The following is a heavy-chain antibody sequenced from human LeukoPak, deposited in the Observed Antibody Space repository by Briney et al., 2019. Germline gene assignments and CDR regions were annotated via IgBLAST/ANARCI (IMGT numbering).Heavy chain of an antibody. CDR1: GYTFTSYY. CDR3: ARDDRIAVAGPYFFDY. CDR2: INPSDGRT. J-gene: IGHJ4*02. D-gene: IGHD6-19*01. V-gene: IGHV1-46*01. Sequence: GASVKVSCKASGYTFTSYYMHWVRQAPGQGLEWMGIINPSDGRTNYAQRFQGRVTVSRDTSTNIVYMELYSLRSEDTAVYYCARDDRIAVAGPYFFDYWGQGTLVTVSS.